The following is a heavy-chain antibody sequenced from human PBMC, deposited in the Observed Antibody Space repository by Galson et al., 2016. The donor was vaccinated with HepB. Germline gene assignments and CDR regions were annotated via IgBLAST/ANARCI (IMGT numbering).Heavy chain of an antibody. D-gene: IGHD5-24*01. J-gene: IGHJ4*02. CDR2: IYYSGST. Sequence: ETLSLTCTVSGGSISSSSYYWDWIRQPPGKGLEWIGSIYYSGSTYYNPSLKSRVIISVDTSKNQFSLKLSSVTAADTAVYYCARNERRWLHSPYYFDSWGQGTLVTVSS. CDR1: GGSISSSSYY. V-gene: IGHV4-39*01. CDR3: ARNERRWLHSPYYFDS.